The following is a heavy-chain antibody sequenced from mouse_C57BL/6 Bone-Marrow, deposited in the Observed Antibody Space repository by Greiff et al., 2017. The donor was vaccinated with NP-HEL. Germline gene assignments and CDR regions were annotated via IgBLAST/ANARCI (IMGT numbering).Heavy chain of an antibody. V-gene: IGHV7-3*01. J-gene: IGHJ2*01. Sequence: DVKLVESGGGLVQPGGSLSLSCAASGFTFTDYYMSWVRQPPGKALEWLGFIRNKANGYTTEYSASVKGRFTISRDNSQSILYLQMNALRAEDSATYYCARYSYDYVDYWGQGTTLTVSS. D-gene: IGHD2-4*01. CDR3: ARYSYDYVDY. CDR1: GFTFTDYY. CDR2: IRNKANGYTT.